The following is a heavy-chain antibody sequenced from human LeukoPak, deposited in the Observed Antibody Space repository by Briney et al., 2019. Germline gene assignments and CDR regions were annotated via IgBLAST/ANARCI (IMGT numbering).Heavy chain of an antibody. CDR2: IYSGGST. V-gene: IGHV3-53*01. Sequence: GGSLRLSCAASGFTVSSNHMSWVRQAPGKGLEWVSFIYSGGSTYYADSVKGRFTISRDNSKNTLYLQMNSLGAEDTAVYYCARATVTTPNFDYWGQGTLVTVSS. J-gene: IGHJ4*02. CDR3: ARATVTTPNFDY. D-gene: IGHD4-11*01. CDR1: GFTVSSNH.